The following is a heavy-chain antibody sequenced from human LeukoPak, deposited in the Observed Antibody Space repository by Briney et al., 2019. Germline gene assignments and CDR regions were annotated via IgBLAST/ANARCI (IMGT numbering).Heavy chain of an antibody. D-gene: IGHD3-22*01. J-gene: IGHJ4*02. CDR1: GFTFSSYG. CDR2: ISYDGSNK. V-gene: IGHV3-30*18. Sequence: PGGSLRLSCAASGFTFSSYGMHWVRQAPGKGLEWVAVISYDGSNKYYADSVKGRFTISRDNSKNTLYLQMNSLRAEDTAVYYCAKERGSVDPMIVVGRPDYWGQGPLVTVSS. CDR3: AKERGSVDPMIVVGRPDY.